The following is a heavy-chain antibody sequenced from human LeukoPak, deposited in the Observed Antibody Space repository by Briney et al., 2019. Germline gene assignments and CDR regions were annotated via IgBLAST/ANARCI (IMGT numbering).Heavy chain of an antibody. Sequence: KSSQTLSLTCTVSGVSISIYYWSWVRQPPGKGLEWIGYIYNSGSTNYNPSLRSRATISADTSKNQFSLKLSSVTAADTAVYYCVRDRELNYWGQGTLVTVSS. J-gene: IGHJ4*02. D-gene: IGHD1-26*01. V-gene: IGHV4-59*01. CDR3: VRDRELNY. CDR2: IYNSGST. CDR1: GVSISIYY.